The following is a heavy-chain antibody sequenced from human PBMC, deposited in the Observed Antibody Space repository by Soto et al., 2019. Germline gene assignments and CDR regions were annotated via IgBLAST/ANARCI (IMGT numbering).Heavy chain of an antibody. CDR2: ISGTGNST. CDR3: ANDAGQQWRFAY. CDR1: GFTFSSYA. D-gene: IGHD6-19*01. V-gene: IGHV3-23*01. Sequence: EVQLLESGGGLIQPGGSLRLSCAASGFTFSSYAMSWVRQVPGKGLEWVSGISGTGNSTYYADSVKGRFFISRDSSKNTVYLQMNSLRAEDTAIYYCANDAGQQWRFAYWGQGALVTVSS. J-gene: IGHJ4*02.